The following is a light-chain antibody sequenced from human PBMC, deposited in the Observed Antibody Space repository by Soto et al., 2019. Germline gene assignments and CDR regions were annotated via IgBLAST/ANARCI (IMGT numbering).Light chain of an antibody. Sequence: EIVLTPSPATLSLSPGERATLSCRASQSVSSYLAWYQQKPGQAPRLLIYDASNRATGIPARFSGSGSGTDFTLTISSLEPEDFAVYYCQQRSNWPPLTFGQGTKGDIK. CDR1: QSVSSY. CDR3: QQRSNWPPLT. J-gene: IGKJ1*01. V-gene: IGKV3-11*01. CDR2: DAS.